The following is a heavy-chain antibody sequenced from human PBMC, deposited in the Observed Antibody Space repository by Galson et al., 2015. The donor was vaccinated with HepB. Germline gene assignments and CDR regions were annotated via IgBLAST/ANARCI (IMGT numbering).Heavy chain of an antibody. V-gene: IGHV1-69*13. CDR1: GGTFSSYA. J-gene: IGHJ4*02. Sequence: SVKVSCKASGGTFSSYAISWVRQAPGQGLEWMGGIIPIFGTANYAQKFQGRVTITADESTSTAYTELSSLRSEDTAVYYCARAYVVDTRGYFDYWGQGTLVTVSS. CDR2: IIPIFGTA. CDR3: ARAYVVDTRGYFDY. D-gene: IGHD2-15*01.